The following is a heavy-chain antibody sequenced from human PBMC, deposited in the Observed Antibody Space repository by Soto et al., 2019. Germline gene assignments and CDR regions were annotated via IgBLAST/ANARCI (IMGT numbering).Heavy chain of an antibody. D-gene: IGHD1-1*01. CDR2: TYYRSKWYN. Sequence: SQTLSLTGAISGDSVSSNSAAWNWIRQSPSRGLEWLGRTYYRSKWYNDYAVSVKSRITINPDTSKNHFSLQLNSVTPEDTAVHYRARGTAISGTRAFDPWGQGTLVTVSS. CDR1: GDSVSSNSAA. V-gene: IGHV6-1*01. CDR3: ARGTAISGTRAFDP. J-gene: IGHJ5*02.